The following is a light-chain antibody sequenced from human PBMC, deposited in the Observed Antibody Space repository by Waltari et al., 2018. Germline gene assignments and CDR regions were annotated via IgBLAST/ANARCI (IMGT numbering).Light chain of an antibody. Sequence: QSALTQPRSVSGSPGQSVTISCTGTTSDVGAFKYISWYRQDPGKAPTILIDGFNQRPSGVPDAFSGSTSGNTASLTISGVQPEDAADYYCCSYAGTHLFGGGTKLTVL. CDR2: GFN. CDR1: TSDVGAFKY. V-gene: IGLV2-11*01. J-gene: IGLJ2*01. CDR3: CSYAGTHL.